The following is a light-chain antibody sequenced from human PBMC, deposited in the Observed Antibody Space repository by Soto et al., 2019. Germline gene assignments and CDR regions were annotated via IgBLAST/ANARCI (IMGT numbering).Light chain of an antibody. CDR1: QSVSCNY. J-gene: IGKJ3*01. CDR2: RAS. V-gene: IGKV3-20*01. CDR3: QQYSNSPPEFT. Sequence: ELVLTQSPCTLSVSPGVRVTLSCMASQSVSCNYLASYQHRPGQAPRLLIFRASYRATGIPDRFSGRGSGTYVTLTISRLEPEDFAVYSCQQYSNSPPEFTFGPGTKVDAK.